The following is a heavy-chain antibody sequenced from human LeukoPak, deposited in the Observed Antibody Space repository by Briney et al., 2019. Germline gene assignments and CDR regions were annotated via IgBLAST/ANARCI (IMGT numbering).Heavy chain of an antibody. CDR2: VYDGSV. CDR3: AKEYCRITNCYPSGGWYDT. Sequence: SETLSLTCSVSGASASRTYWSWIRQPAGKGLEYIGRVYDGSVNYNPSLRSRISMSIDTSKNEFYLRLTSVTAADTAVYYCAKEYCRITNCYPSGGWYDTWGQGTLVTVSS. D-gene: IGHD2-2*01. V-gene: IGHV4-4*07. J-gene: IGHJ5*02. CDR1: GASASRTY.